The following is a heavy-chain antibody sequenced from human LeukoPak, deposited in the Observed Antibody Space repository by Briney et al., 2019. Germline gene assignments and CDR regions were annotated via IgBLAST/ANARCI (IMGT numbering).Heavy chain of an antibody. CDR3: ARDRSSAYYRDYFDY. CDR2: IHNSGNT. D-gene: IGHD3-16*01. J-gene: IGHJ4*02. CDR1: SGSISNYY. Sequence: PSETLSLTCTVSSGSISNYYWSWIRQPAGKGLEWIGRIHNSGNTNYNPSLKSRVTMSIDTSKNRFSLRLTSVTAADTALYYCARDRSSAYYRDYFDYWGQGILVTVSS. V-gene: IGHV4-4*07.